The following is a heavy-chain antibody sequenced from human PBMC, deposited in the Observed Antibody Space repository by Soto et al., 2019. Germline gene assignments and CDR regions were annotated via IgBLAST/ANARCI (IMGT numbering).Heavy chain of an antibody. CDR3: AREFEMATMNWFDP. Sequence: ASVKVSCKASGYTFTGYYMHWVRQAPGQGLEWMGWINPNSGGTNYAQKFQGWVTMTRDTSISTAYMELSRLRSDDTAVYYCAREFEMATMNWFDPWGQGTLVT. V-gene: IGHV1-2*04. CDR2: INPNSGGT. J-gene: IGHJ5*02. CDR1: GYTFTGYY. D-gene: IGHD5-12*01.